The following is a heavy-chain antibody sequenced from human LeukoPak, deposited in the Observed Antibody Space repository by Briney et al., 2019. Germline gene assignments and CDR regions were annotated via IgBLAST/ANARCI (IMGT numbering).Heavy chain of an antibody. V-gene: IGHV4-30-2*01. Sequence: PSQTLSLTCAVSGGSISSGGYSWSWIRQPPGKGLEWIGYIYHSGSTYYNPSLKSRVTISVDRSKNQFSLKLSSVTAADTAVYYCARDLHGSGSSYFDYWGQGTLVTVSS. J-gene: IGHJ4*02. CDR3: ARDLHGSGSSYFDY. CDR1: GGSISSGGYS. CDR2: IYHSGST. D-gene: IGHD3-10*01.